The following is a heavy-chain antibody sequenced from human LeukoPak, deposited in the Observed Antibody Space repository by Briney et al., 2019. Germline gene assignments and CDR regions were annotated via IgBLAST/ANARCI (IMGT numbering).Heavy chain of an antibody. D-gene: IGHD2-2*01. CDR3: AKEIVVVPAALDYFDS. Sequence: GGSLRLSCAASGFTFSSNAMHWVRQAPGKGLEWVAVISYDGSNKYYADSVKGRFTVSRDNSKNTLYLQMNSLRAEDTAVYFCAKEIVVVPAALDYFDSWGQGTLVTVSS. CDR1: GFTFSSNA. CDR2: ISYDGSNK. V-gene: IGHV3-30*04. J-gene: IGHJ4*02.